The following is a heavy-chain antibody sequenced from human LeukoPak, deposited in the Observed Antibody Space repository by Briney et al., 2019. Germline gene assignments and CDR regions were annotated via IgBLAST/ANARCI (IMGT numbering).Heavy chain of an antibody. CDR2: IYYSGST. D-gene: IGHD5-18*01. J-gene: IGHJ4*02. CDR3: ARSLRGYRFATDY. Sequence: KASETLSLTCTVSGASISSYYWSWIRQPPGKGLEWIGYIYYSGSTSYNPALKSRVTISVDTSKNQFSLKLSSVTAADTAVYYCARSLRGYRFATDYWGQGTLVTVSS. CDR1: GASISSYY. V-gene: IGHV4-59*08.